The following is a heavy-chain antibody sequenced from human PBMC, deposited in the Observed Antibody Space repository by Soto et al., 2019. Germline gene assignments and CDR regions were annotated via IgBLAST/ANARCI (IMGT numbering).Heavy chain of an antibody. V-gene: IGHV3-33*01. J-gene: IGHJ4*02. Sequence: RGSLRLSCAASGFHFRIYVMHWVRQAPGKGLEWVAVIWYDGSNKYYADSVKGRFTISRDNSKNTLYLQMNSLRAEDTAVYYCARDHKYGMDYWGQGTLVTVSS. D-gene: IGHD4-17*01. CDR1: GFHFRIYV. CDR2: IWYDGSNK. CDR3: ARDHKYGMDY.